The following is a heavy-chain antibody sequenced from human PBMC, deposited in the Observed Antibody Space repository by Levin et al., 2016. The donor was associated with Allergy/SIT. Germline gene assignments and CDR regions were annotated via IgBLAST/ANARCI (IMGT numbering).Heavy chain of an antibody. Sequence: SVKVSCKPSGGLFSTYSITWVRQAPGHGLEWVGGIIPRLRTVNYAQKFQGRVTITADDSTSTVYMELSSLRSEDTAVYYCARKQIGATGLKYFYMDVWGKGTTVTVSS. CDR3: ARKQIGATGLKYFYMDV. D-gene: IGHD1-1*01. CDR1: GGLFSTYS. V-gene: IGHV1-69*13. CDR2: IIPRLRTV. J-gene: IGHJ6*03.